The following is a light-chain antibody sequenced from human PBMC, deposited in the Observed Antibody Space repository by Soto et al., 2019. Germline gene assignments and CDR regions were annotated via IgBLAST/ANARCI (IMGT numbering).Light chain of an antibody. CDR2: GAS. CDR3: QQYGSAPPVNA. J-gene: IGKJ5*01. V-gene: IGKV3-20*01. CDR1: QSVSSSH. Sequence: EIVLAQSPGTLSLPPGERATLPCGARQSVSSSHLAWYQQKPGQAPRLLIYGASSRATGSPDWYSGSGSQTGCNRTNSRLEPEEVAVYYRQQYGSAPPVNAFGQRTRLES.